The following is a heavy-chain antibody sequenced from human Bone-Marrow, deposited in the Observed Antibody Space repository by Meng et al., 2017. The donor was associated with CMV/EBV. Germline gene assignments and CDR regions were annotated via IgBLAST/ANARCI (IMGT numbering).Heavy chain of an antibody. Sequence: SRFTFRSSPLHWVPQPPGTGLEWLAVLSYDGRNKYYADYVKGRFTISRDNSKNTLYLQMNSLRAEDTAVYYCARDGTPHYWYFDLWGRGTLVTVSS. V-gene: IGHV3-30-3*01. CDR1: RFTFRSSP. D-gene: IGHD1-26*01. J-gene: IGHJ2*01. CDR3: ARDGTPHYWYFDL. CDR2: LSYDGRNK.